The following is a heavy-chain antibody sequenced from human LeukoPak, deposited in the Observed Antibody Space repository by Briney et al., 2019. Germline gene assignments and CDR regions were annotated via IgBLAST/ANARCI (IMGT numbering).Heavy chain of an antibody. D-gene: IGHD2-8*02. CDR1: GYTFTGYY. J-gene: IGHJ6*03. Sequence: ASVKVSCKASGYTFTGYYMHWVRQAPGQGLEWMGWINPNSGGTNYAQKFQGRVTMTRDTSISTAYMELSRLRSDDTAVYYCARVLVSTGTGYYYYYMGVWGKGTTVTVSS. V-gene: IGHV1-2*02. CDR2: INPNSGGT. CDR3: ARVLVSTGTGYYYYYMGV.